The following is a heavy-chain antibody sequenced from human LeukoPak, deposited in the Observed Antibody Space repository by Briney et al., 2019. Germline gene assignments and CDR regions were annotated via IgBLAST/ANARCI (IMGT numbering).Heavy chain of an antibody. CDR3: AREYYYGSGSYYNIGWFDP. CDR2: INPNSGGT. CDR1: GYTFTGYY. D-gene: IGHD3-10*01. Sequence: ASVKVSCEASGYTFTGYYMHWVRQASGQGLEWMGWINPNSGGTNYAQKFQGRVTMTRDTSISTAYMELSRLRSDDTAVYYCAREYYYGSGSYYNIGWFDPWGQGTLVTVCS. V-gene: IGHV1-2*02. J-gene: IGHJ5*02.